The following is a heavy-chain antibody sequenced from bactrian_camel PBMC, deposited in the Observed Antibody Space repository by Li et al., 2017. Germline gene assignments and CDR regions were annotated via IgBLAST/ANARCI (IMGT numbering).Heavy chain of an antibody. V-gene: IGHV3S53*01. CDR1: GYSNSMYC. CDR2: IDSDGIT. D-gene: IGHD4*01. J-gene: IGHJ4*01. Sequence: HVQLVESGGGSVQAGGSLRLSCAASGYSNSMYCMGWFRQAPGKEREAVASIDSDGITTYADSVKGRFTISQDNAENTLYLHMNSLKPEDSAMYYCAADRGGAIASMNRECPTADWIYWVRGPRSPSP.